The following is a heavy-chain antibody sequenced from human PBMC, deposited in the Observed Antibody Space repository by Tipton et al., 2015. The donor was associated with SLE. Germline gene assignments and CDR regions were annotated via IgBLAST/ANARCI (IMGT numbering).Heavy chain of an antibody. J-gene: IGHJ4*02. CDR1: GFTFSNYA. D-gene: IGHD2-2*01. CDR3: AKDQSRNVVVVPSALTFDY. V-gene: IGHV3-23*03. Sequence: SGFTFSNYAMSWVRQAPGKGLEWVSVIYHGDTSTYYADSVKGRFTISRDVSKKTLYLQMNSLRAEDTAVYYCAKDQSRNVVVVPSALTFDYWGQGTLVTVSS. CDR2: IYHGDTST.